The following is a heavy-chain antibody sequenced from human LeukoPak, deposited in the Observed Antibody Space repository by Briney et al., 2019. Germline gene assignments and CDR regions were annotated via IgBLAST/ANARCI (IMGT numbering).Heavy chain of an antibody. J-gene: IGHJ4*02. CDR1: GFTFSNAW. Sequence: GGSLRLSCAASGFTFSNAWMSWVRQAPGKGLEWVGRIKSKTDGGTTDYAAPVKGRFTISRDNSKNTLYLQMNSLRAEDTAVYSCAKGNTYGSGTTFDYWGQGTLVTVSS. V-gene: IGHV3-15*01. D-gene: IGHD3-10*01. CDR3: AKGNTYGSGTTFDY. CDR2: IKSKTDGGTT.